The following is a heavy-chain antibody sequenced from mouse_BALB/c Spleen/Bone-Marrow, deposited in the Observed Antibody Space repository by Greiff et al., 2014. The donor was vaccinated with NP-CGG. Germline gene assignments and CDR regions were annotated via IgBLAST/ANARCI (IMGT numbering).Heavy chain of an antibody. CDR2: ISNGGNYT. V-gene: IGHV5-9-4*01. D-gene: IGHD2-5*01. Sequence: VNLVESGGALVKPGGSLKLSCAASGFTFSDYAMSWVRQSPEKRLEWVAEISNGGNYTYYPDTVTGRFTISRDNAKNTLYLEMSSLRSEDTAMYYCSRNSNYSFDFWGQGTTLTVSS. CDR3: SRNSNYSFDF. CDR1: GFTFSDYA. J-gene: IGHJ2*01.